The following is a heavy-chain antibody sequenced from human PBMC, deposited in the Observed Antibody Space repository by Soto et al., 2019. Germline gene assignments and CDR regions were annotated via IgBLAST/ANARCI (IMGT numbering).Heavy chain of an antibody. CDR3: ARAVSSAYYMDV. CDR1: GFTFSSYW. Sequence: PGGSLRLSCAASGFTFSSYWMHWVRQAPGRGLVWVSRINSDGSSTSYADSVKGRFTISRDNAKNTLYLQMNSLRAEDTAVYYCARAVSSAYYMDVWGKGTTVTVSS. V-gene: IGHV3-74*01. D-gene: IGHD4-4*01. CDR2: INSDGSST. J-gene: IGHJ6*03.